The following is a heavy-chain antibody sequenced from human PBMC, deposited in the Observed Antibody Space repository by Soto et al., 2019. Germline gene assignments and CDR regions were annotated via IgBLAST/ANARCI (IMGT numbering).Heavy chain of an antibody. CDR1: GFTFSSYA. D-gene: IGHD6-19*01. CDR2: ISGSGGST. J-gene: IGHJ6*02. CDR3: ARHPFTYSGNSSGWASLYYYYYGMDV. V-gene: IGHV3-23*01. Sequence: GGSLRLSCAASGFTFSSYAMSWVRQAPGKGLEWVSAISGSGGSTYYADSMKGRFTISRDNSKNTLYLQMNSLRAEDTAVYYCARHPFTYSGNSSGWASLYYYYYGMDVWGQGTTVTVSS.